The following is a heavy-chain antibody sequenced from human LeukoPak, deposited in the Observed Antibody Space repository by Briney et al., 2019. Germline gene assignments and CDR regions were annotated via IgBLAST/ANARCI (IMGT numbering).Heavy chain of an antibody. CDR1: GFTFSNYG. Sequence: GGSLRLSCAASGFTFSNYGMHWVRQAPGKGLEWVALIWYDGSKEYYADSVKGRFTISRDNSKNTLYLQMNSLRAEDTAVYYCATSPRYKQQLGYFDYWGQGTLVTVSS. CDR2: IWYDGSKE. D-gene: IGHD6-13*01. V-gene: IGHV3-30*02. J-gene: IGHJ4*02. CDR3: ATSPRYKQQLGYFDY.